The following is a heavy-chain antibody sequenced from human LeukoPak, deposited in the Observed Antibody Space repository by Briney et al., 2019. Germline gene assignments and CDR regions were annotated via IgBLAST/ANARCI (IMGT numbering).Heavy chain of an antibody. CDR1: GFTFSSYS. CDR3: AREITTTVTGDY. D-gene: IGHD4-11*01. CDR2: ISSSSSYI. V-gene: IGHV3-21*01. Sequence: PGGSLRLSCAASGFTFSSYSMNWVRQAPGKGLECVSSISSSSSYIYYADSVKGRFTISRDNAKNSLYLQMNSLRAEDTAVYYCAREITTTVTGDYWGQGTLVTVSS. J-gene: IGHJ4*02.